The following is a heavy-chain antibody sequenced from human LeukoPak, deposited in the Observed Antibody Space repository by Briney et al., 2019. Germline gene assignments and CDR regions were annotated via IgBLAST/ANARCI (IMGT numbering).Heavy chain of an antibody. D-gene: IGHD3-10*01. CDR1: GFTFSDYY. Sequence: PGGSLRLSCAASGFTFSDYYMSWIRQAPGKGLEWVSYISSSSSYTNYADSVKGRFTISRDNAKNSLYLQMNSLRAEDTAVYYCAREGWFGESNDYYYGMDVWGKGTTVTVSS. CDR3: AREGWFGESNDYYYGMDV. V-gene: IGHV3-11*06. J-gene: IGHJ6*04. CDR2: ISSSSSYT.